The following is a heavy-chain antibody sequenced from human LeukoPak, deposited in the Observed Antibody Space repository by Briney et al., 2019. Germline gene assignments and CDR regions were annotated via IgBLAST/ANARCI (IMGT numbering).Heavy chain of an antibody. V-gene: IGHV4-59*01. D-gene: IGHD3-22*01. CDR2: MYYSGST. CDR3: ARGSEDGSGYSFDY. Sequence: PSETLSLTCTVSGGSISSYYWSRIRQPPGKGLEWIGYMYYSGSTNYNPSLRSRVTILVDTSKNQFALKLSSVTAADTAVYYCARGSEDGSGYSFDYWGQGTLVTVSS. J-gene: IGHJ4*02. CDR1: GGSISSYY.